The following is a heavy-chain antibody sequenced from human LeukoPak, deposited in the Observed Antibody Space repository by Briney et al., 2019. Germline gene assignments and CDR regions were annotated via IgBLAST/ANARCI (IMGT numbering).Heavy chain of an antibody. CDR2: ISSSGGST. V-gene: IGHV3-23*01. CDR3: AKDSWGWLVRTYYFDY. D-gene: IGHD6-19*01. CDR1: GFTFSSYA. Sequence: GKSLRLSCAASGFTFSSYAMSWVRQAPGKGLEWVSAISSSGGSTYYADSVKGRFTISRDNSKNTLYLQMNSLRAEDTAVYYCAKDSWGWLVRTYYFDYWGQGTLVTVSS. J-gene: IGHJ4*02.